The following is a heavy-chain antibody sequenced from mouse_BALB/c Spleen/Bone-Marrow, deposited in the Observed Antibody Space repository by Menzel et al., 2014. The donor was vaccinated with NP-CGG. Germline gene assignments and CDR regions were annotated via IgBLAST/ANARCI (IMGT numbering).Heavy chain of an antibody. V-gene: IGHV5-9-4*01. CDR2: ISSGGSYT. CDR3: ARDYYGSSYAMDY. D-gene: IGHD1-1*01. J-gene: IGHJ4*01. Sequence: EVKLMESGGGLVKPGGSLKLSCAASGFTFSGYAMSWVRQSPEKRLEWVAEISSGGSYTYYPDTVTGRFTISRDNAKNTLYLEMSSLRSEDTAMYYCARDYYGSSYAMDYWGQGTSVTVSS. CDR1: GFTFSGYA.